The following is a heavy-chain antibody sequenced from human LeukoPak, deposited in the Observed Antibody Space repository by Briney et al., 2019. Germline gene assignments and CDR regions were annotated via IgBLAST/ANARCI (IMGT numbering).Heavy chain of an antibody. J-gene: IGHJ4*02. Sequence: GESLKISCKGSGYSFTTYWITWVRQMPGKGLEWMGRIDPSDSYTNYSPSFQGHVTISADKSISTAYLQWSTLKASDTAMYYCARQGHNFFDYWGQGTLVTVSS. CDR3: ARQGHNFFDY. V-gene: IGHV5-10-1*01. CDR1: GYSFTTYW. CDR2: IDPSDSYT.